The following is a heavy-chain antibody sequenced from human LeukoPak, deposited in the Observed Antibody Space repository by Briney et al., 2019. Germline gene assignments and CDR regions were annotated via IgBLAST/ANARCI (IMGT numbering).Heavy chain of an antibody. V-gene: IGHV3-53*01. CDR3: ARDRIAAAPDAFDI. CDR1: GFTFSSYW. J-gene: IGHJ3*02. D-gene: IGHD6-13*01. Sequence: GGSLRLSCAASGFTFSSYWMHWVRQAPGKGLVWVSVIYSGGSTYYADSVKGRFTISRDNSKNTLYLQMNSLRAEDTAVYYCARDRIAAAPDAFDIWGQGTMVTVSS. CDR2: IYSGGST.